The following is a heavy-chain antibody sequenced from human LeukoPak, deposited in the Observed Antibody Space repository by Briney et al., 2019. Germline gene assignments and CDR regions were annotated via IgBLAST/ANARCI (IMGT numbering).Heavy chain of an antibody. V-gene: IGHV1-69*13. Sequence: ASVKVSCKASGGTFSSYAISWVRQAPGQGLEWMGGIIPIFGTANYAQKFQGRVTITADESTSTAYMELNSLRAEDTALYYCAYSSGWYWQFDYWGQGTLVTVSS. J-gene: IGHJ4*02. D-gene: IGHD6-19*01. CDR3: AYSSGWYWQFDY. CDR2: IIPIFGTA. CDR1: GGTFSSYA.